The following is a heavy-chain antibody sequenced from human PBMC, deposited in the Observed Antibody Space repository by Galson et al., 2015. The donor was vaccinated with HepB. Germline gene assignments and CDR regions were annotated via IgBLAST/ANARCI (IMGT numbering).Heavy chain of an antibody. CDR3: ARDRGDSGSSPSYYYVMDV. V-gene: IGHV3-48*04. CDR2: IGTSSSTI. D-gene: IGHD3-10*01. J-gene: IGHJ6*02. Sequence: SLRLSCAASGFTFSSYNMNWVRQAPGKGLEWVSYIGTSSSTINYADSVKGRFTISRDNAKNSLYLQMNSLGAEDTAVYYCARDRGDSGSSPSYYYVMDVWGQGTTVTVSS. CDR1: GFTFSSYN.